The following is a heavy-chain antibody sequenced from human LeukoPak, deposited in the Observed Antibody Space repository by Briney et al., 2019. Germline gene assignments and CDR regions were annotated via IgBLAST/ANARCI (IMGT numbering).Heavy chain of an antibody. CDR3: ARDRTYYHGSGSYY. J-gene: IGHJ4*02. CDR2: ISYDGSNK. D-gene: IGHD3-10*01. Sequence: GGSLRLSCAASGFTFSSYGMHWVRQAPGKGLEWVAVISYDGSNKYYADSVKGRFTISRDNSKNTVYLQMNSLGAEDTAVYYCARDRTYYHGSGSYYWGQGTLVTVSS. CDR1: GFTFSSYG. V-gene: IGHV3-30*03.